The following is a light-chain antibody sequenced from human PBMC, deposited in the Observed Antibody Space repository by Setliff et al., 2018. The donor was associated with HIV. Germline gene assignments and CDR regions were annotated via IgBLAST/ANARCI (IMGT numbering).Light chain of an antibody. V-gene: IGLV3-21*03. CDR3: QVWDSRSDHFV. CDR1: NIGSKT. CDR2: DDG. Sequence: SYELTQPVSVSVAPGKTARITCGGNNIGSKTVHWYQQKPGQAPVLVIYDDGDRPSGIPERFSGSNSGTTATLTISRVDAGDEADYYCQVWDSRSDHFVFGTGTRSPS. J-gene: IGLJ1*01.